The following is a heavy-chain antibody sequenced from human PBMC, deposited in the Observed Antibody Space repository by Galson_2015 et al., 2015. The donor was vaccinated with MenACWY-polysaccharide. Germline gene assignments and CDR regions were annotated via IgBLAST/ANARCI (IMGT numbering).Heavy chain of an antibody. CDR2: ISSSGDDK. Sequence: SLRLSCAASGFTFSTYAMHWVRQAPGQGLEWMATISSSGDDKYYVDSVKGRFTISRDNSNNTLYLEMSSLRAGDTAVYYCEKNGYTGSSYGYFDSWGQGTLGTVSS. CDR1: GFTFSTYA. J-gene: IGHJ4*02. D-gene: IGHD1-26*01. CDR3: EKNGYTGSSYGYFDS. V-gene: IGHV3-30*18.